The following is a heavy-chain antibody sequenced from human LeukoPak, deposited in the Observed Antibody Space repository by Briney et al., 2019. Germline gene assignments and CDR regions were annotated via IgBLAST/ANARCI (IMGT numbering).Heavy chain of an antibody. CDR2: IYYSGST. V-gene: IGHV4-59*01. CDR1: GGSISSYY. D-gene: IGHD2-21*02. J-gene: IGHJ4*02. CDR3: ARLPRCGGDCSPFDY. Sequence: SETLSLTCTVSGGSISSYYWSWIRQPPGKGLEWIGNIYYSGSTNYNPSLKSRVTISVDTSKNQFSLKLSSVTAADTAVYYCARLPRCGGDCSPFDYWGQGTLVAVSS.